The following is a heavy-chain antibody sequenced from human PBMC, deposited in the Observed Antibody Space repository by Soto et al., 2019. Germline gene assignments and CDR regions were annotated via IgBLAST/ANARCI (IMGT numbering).Heavy chain of an antibody. V-gene: IGHV3-30*03. Sequence: QVQLVQTGGGAVLPGRSLSLSCAASGFRFSDYGMHWVRQAPGKGLEGAAVISYDGNNKYYADSVKGRITISRDNSKNTLYLQMEGLRLEDTAVYYCARGGRSGSSGYYNPSFDSWGQGTLVCVSS. CDR1: GFRFSDYG. CDR3: ARGGRSGSSGYYNPSFDS. D-gene: IGHD3-22*01. CDR2: ISYDGNNK. J-gene: IGHJ4*02.